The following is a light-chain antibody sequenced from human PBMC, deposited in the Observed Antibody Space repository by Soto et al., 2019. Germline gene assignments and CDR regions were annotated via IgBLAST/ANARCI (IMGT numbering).Light chain of an antibody. CDR3: QHYNSDPWT. J-gene: IGKJ1*01. CDR1: QTIRRW. CDR2: DAS. Sequence: DIEMTQSPSTLSAYVGDRVTITCRASQTIRRWLAWYQQRPGKAPKVLIYDASILESGVPARFSGSGSETQFSLTISSLQPEDSVTYYCQHYNSDPWTFGQGTKVEIK. V-gene: IGKV1-5*01.